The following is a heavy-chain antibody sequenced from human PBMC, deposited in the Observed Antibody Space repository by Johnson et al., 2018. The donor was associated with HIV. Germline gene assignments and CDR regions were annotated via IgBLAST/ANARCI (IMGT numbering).Heavy chain of an antibody. CDR3: AKVALTTVTTPGRDAFDI. CDR1: GFTFSSYA. V-gene: IGHV3-48*04. CDR2: ISTSGSTI. Sequence: VQLVESGGGVVQPGRSLRLSCAASGFTFSSYAMHWVRQAPGKGLEWVSYISTSGSTIYYADSVKGRFTISRDNAKNSLSLQMNSLRAEDTAVYYCAKVALTTVTTPGRDAFDIWGPGTMVTVSS. J-gene: IGHJ3*02. D-gene: IGHD4-17*01.